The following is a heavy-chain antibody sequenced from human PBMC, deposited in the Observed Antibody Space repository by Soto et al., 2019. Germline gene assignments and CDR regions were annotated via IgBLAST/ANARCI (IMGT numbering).Heavy chain of an antibody. CDR2: INAGNGNT. J-gene: IGHJ4*02. Sequence: GASVKVSCKASGYTFTSYAMHWVRQAPGQRLEWMGWINAGNGNTKYSQKFQGRVTITRDTSASTAYMELSRLRSEDTAVYYCARETIPIVLVPAAILGYWGQGTLVTVSS. CDR3: ARETIPIVLVPAAILGY. CDR1: GYTFTSYA. D-gene: IGHD2-2*01. V-gene: IGHV1-3*01.